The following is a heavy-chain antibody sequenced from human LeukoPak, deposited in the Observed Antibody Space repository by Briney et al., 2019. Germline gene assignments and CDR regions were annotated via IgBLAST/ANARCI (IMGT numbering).Heavy chain of an antibody. CDR3: AREAAPGYSYGY. D-gene: IGHD5-18*01. V-gene: IGHV3-21*01. Sequence: GWGLTLSNPSSGLTFRRYSMNWVGQAPAEGQERVSSISSSSSYIYYADSVKGRFTISRDNAKNSLYLQMNSLRAEDTAVYYCAREAAPGYSYGYWGQGTLVTVSS. J-gene: IGHJ4*02. CDR1: GLTFRRYS. CDR2: ISSSSSYI.